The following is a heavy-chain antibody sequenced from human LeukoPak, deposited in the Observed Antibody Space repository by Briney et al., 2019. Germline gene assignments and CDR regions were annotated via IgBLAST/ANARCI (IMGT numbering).Heavy chain of an antibody. CDR2: ISSSSSYI. CDR3: ARVKRDYALDY. Sequence: GGSLRLSCAASGFTFSSYSMDWVRQAPGKGLEWVSSISSSSSYIYYADSVKGRFTISRDNAKNSLYLQMNSLRAEDTAVYYCARVKRDYALDYWGQGTLVTVSS. D-gene: IGHD4-17*01. J-gene: IGHJ4*02. CDR1: GFTFSSYS. V-gene: IGHV3-21*01.